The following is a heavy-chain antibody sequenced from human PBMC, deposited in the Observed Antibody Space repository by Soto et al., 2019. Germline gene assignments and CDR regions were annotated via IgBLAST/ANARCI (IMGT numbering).Heavy chain of an antibody. CDR3: AKGTSGWYGY. D-gene: IGHD6-19*01. V-gene: IGHV3-74*01. CDR2: INSDGSST. J-gene: IGHJ4*02. CDR1: GFTFSSYW. Sequence: GGSLRLSCASSGFTFSSYWMHLVRQAPGKGLVWVSRINSDGSSTSYADSVKGRFTISRDNAKNTLYLQMNSLRAEDTAVYYCAKGTSGWYGYWGQGTLVTVSS.